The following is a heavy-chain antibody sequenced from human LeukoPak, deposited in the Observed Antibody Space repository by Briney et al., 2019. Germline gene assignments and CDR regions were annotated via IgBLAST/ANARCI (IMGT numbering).Heavy chain of an antibody. D-gene: IGHD4-17*01. CDR2: INHSGST. V-gene: IGHV4-34*01. J-gene: IGHJ5*02. CDR3: ARGDYGDYGGNWFDP. CDR1: GGSFSGYY. Sequence: SETLSFTCAVYGGSFSGYYWTWIRQPPGKGLEWIGEINHSGSTNYKPSLKSRVTISADMSKNQLSLKLSSVTAADTAVYYCARGDYGDYGGNWFDPWGQGTLVTVSS.